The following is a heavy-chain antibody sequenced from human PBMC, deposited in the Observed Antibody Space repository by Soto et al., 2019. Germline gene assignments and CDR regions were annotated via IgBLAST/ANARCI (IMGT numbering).Heavy chain of an antibody. CDR3: AGPANDHYGSSDYYHDAFDI. V-gene: IGHV4-34*01. D-gene: IGHD3-22*01. Sequence: SETLSLTCAIYNGSFSAYYWSWIRLTPGKGLEWIGEINHSGGANYNPSLKSRVSMSVDTSKNQFSLRLNSVTAADTAVYYCAGPANDHYGSSDYYHDAFDIWAKGEWSPSPQ. CDR1: NGSFSAYY. J-gene: IGHJ3*02. CDR2: INHSGGA.